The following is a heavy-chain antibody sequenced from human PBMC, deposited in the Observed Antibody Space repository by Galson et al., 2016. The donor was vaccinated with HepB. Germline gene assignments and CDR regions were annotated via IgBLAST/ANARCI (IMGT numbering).Heavy chain of an antibody. D-gene: IGHD4-17*01. CDR2: ISSSSSYI. CDR3: ARVFGDYLTPWYYYFGMDV. V-gene: IGHV3-21*01. J-gene: IGHJ6*02. CDR1: GFTFSSYS. Sequence: SLRLSCAASGFTFSSYSMNWVRQAPGKGLEWVSSISSSSSYIYYADSVKGRFTISRDNAKNSLYLQMNSLRAEDTAVYYCARVFGDYLTPWYYYFGMDVWGQGTTVTVSS.